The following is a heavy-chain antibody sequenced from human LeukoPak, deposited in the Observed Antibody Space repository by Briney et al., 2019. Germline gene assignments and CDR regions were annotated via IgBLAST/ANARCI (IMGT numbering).Heavy chain of an antibody. CDR1: GFTFDDYA. CDR3: AKGAFSGSYSIPYYYYYMDV. CDR2: ISWDGGST. J-gene: IGHJ6*03. V-gene: IGHV3-43D*03. D-gene: IGHD1-26*01. Sequence: PGGSLRLSCAASGFTFDDYAMHWVRQAPGKGLEWVSLISWDGGSTYYADSVKGRFTISRDNSKNSLYLQMNSLRAEDTALYYCAKGAFSGSYSIPYYYYYMDVWGKGTTVTVSS.